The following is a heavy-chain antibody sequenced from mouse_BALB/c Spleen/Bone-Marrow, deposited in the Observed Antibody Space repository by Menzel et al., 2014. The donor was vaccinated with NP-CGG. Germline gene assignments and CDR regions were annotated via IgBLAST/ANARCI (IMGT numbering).Heavy chain of an antibody. CDR1: GYPFSSHW. D-gene: IGHD2-10*02. CDR3: ARKYGDY. Sequence: QVQLKESGAELVRPGSSVKISCKAFGYPFSSHWMSWVKQRPGQGLEWIGQIYPGDGGTNYNGKFKGNATLTADKSSSTAYMQLISLTSEDSAVYFCARKYGDYWGQGTTLTVSS. J-gene: IGHJ2*01. CDR2: IYPGDGGT. V-gene: IGHV1-80*01.